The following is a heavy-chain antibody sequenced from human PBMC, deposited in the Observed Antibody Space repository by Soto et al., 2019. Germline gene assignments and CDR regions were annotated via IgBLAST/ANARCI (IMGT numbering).Heavy chain of an antibody. V-gene: IGHV1-2*02. Sequence: GASVKVSCKASGYTFTGYYMHWVRQAPGQGLEWMGWISPNSGGTNYAQKFQGRVTMTRDTSISTAYMELSRLRSDDTAVYYCARERSRFLEWLNKNWFDPWGQGTLVTVSS. J-gene: IGHJ5*02. CDR3: ARERSRFLEWLNKNWFDP. CDR2: ISPNSGGT. D-gene: IGHD3-3*01. CDR1: GYTFTGYY.